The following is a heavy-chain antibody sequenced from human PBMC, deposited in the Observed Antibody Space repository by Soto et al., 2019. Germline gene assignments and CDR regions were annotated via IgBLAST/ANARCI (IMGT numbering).Heavy chain of an antibody. CDR3: ARDIGTVGIEVDIYYYYGMDV. V-gene: IGHV3-21*01. Sequence: LRLSCAASGFTFSSYSMNWVRQAPGKGLEWVSSISSSSSYIYYADSVKGRFTISRDNAKNSLYLQMNSLRAEDTAVYYCARDIGTVGIEVDIYYYYGMDVWGQGTTVTVSS. CDR2: ISSSSSYI. J-gene: IGHJ6*02. D-gene: IGHD6-19*01. CDR1: GFTFSSYS.